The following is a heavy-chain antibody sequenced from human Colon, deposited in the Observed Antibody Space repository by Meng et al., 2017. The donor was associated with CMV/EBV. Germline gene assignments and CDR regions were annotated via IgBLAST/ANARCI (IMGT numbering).Heavy chain of an antibody. Sequence: GGSLRLSCTVSGGSVNSDSDYWSWVRQAPGKGLEWVSVIYSGGSSAYYADSVKGRFTVSRDNSMNTLYLQMTSLRAEDTAVYYCAKDLYCGASSCSKGFDYWGQGTLVTVSS. V-gene: IGHV3-23*03. CDR3: AKDLYCGASSCSKGFDY. CDR2: IYSGGSSA. CDR1: GGSVNSDSDY. D-gene: IGHD2-21*01. J-gene: IGHJ4*02.